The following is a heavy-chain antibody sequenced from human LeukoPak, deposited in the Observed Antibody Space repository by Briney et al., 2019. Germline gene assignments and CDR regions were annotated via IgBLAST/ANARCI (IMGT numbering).Heavy chain of an antibody. D-gene: IGHD2-2*01. CDR2: ISSSGSTI. V-gene: IGHV3-11*04. CDR1: GFTFSDYY. J-gene: IGHJ6*03. Sequence: SGGSLRLSCAASGFTFSDYYMSWIRQAPGKGLEWVSYISSSGSTIYYADSVKGRFTISRDNAKNSLYLQMNSLRAEDTAVYYCARAGYCSSTSCYYYYYMDVWGKGTTVTVSS. CDR3: ARAGYCSSTSCYYYYYMDV.